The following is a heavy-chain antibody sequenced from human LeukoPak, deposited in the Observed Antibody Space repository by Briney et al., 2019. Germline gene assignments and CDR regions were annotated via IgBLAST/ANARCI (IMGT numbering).Heavy chain of an antibody. Sequence: GGSLRLSCAASGFTFSSYWMSWVRQAPGKGLEWVANIKQDGSEKYYVDSVKGRFTISRDNAKNSLYLQMNSLRAEDTAVYYCARRPPNYSSRSDDAFDIWGQGTMVTVSS. J-gene: IGHJ3*02. CDR3: ARRPPNYSSRSDDAFDI. CDR2: IKQDGSEK. D-gene: IGHD6-13*01. CDR1: GFTFSSYW. V-gene: IGHV3-7*01.